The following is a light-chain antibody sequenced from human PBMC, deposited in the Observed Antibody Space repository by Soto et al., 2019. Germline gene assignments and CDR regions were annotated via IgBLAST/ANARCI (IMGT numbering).Light chain of an antibody. J-gene: IGLJ1*01. CDR2: DNN. Sequence: VLTQPPSVSAAPGQKVTISCSGSSSNIGNNYVSWYQQFPGTAPKPLIYDNNKRPSGIPDRFSGSKSGTSATLGITGLQTGDEADYYCGTWDSTLSAGVFGTGTKGTVL. V-gene: IGLV1-51*01. CDR1: SSNIGNNY. CDR3: GTWDSTLSAGV.